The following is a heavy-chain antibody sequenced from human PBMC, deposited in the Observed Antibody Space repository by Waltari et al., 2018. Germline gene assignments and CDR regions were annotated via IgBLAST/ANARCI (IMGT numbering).Heavy chain of an antibody. Sequence: EVQLVESGGGLVQPGGSLRLSCAASGFTFSSYAMSWVRQAPGKGLEWVSAISGSGGSTYYAESGKGRFTIARDNSKNTLYLQMNSLRAEDTAVYYCAKEGKNLDWFDPWGQGTLVTVSS. CDR1: GFTFSSYA. J-gene: IGHJ5*02. CDR3: AKEGKNLDWFDP. V-gene: IGHV3-23*04. D-gene: IGHD3-16*01. CDR2: ISGSGGST.